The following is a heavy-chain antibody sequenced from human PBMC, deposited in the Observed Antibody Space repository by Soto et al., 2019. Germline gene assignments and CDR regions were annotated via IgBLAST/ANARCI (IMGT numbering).Heavy chain of an antibody. D-gene: IGHD2-8*01. CDR2: ISGSGDTK. CDR3: AKYCSSDVCFDY. V-gene: IGHV3-48*02. J-gene: IGHJ4*02. Sequence: SLRLSCASSGFTFSSCSMNWVRQAPGKGLEWVSFISGSGDTKYYADSVKGRFTISRDNAKNSLYLQMSSLRDEDTAVYYCAKYCSSDVCFDYWGQGTLVTVSS. CDR1: GFTFSSCS.